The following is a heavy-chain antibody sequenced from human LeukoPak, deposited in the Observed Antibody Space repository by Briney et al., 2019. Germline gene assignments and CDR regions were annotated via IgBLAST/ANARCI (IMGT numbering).Heavy chain of an antibody. CDR1: GHTFIGYN. Sequence: ASVKVSCKASGHTFIGYNMHWVRQAPGQGLEWMGWINPSSGGTNYAQKFQGRVTMTRDTSISTAYMELSELRSDDTAVYYCAGQKDPRPIDYWGQGTLITVSS. CDR2: INPSSGGT. J-gene: IGHJ4*02. V-gene: IGHV1-2*02. CDR3: AGQKDPRPIDY.